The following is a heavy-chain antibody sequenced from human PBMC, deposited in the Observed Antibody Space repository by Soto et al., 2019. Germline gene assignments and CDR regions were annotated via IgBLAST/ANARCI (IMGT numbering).Heavy chain of an antibody. V-gene: IGHV1-3*01. CDR3: ARDFSLEVSSGYSDYYYYGMDV. CDR2: INAGNGNT. J-gene: IGHJ6*01. D-gene: IGHD3-22*01. CDR1: GYTFTSYA. Sequence: QVQLVQSGAEVKKPGTSVKVSCKSSGYTFTSYAVHWVRQAPGQRLEWMAWINAGNGNTKYSQKFQGRVTITRDTSASTAYLELSRLRSEATAVYLCARDFSLEVSSGYSDYYYYGMDVW.